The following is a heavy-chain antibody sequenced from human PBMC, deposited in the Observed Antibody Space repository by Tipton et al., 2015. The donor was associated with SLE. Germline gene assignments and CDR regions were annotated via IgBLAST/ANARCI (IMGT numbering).Heavy chain of an antibody. CDR3: ARESGGYAFDI. V-gene: IGHV3-11*05. CDR2: ISSSSSYT. D-gene: IGHD5-18*01. CDR1: GFTVSSNY. Sequence: SLRLSCAASGFTVSSNYMSWIRQAPGKGLEWVSYISSSSSYTNYADSVKGRFTISRDNAKNSLYLQMNSLRAEDTAVYYCARESGGYAFDIWGQGTMVTVSS. J-gene: IGHJ3*02.